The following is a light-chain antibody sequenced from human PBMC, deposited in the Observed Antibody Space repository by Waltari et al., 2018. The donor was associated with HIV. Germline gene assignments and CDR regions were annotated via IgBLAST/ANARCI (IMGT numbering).Light chain of an antibody. Sequence: QSALTQPASVSGSPGQSITISCTGASFDISGYNFVSWFQHHPGKAPKVIIYEVSNRPSGVSKRFSGSKSGNTASLTISGLQPEDEAEYFCVSYKSSSSPVFGGGTKLTV. CDR1: SFDISGYNF. J-gene: IGLJ3*02. CDR3: VSYKSSSSPV. V-gene: IGLV2-14*01. CDR2: EVS.